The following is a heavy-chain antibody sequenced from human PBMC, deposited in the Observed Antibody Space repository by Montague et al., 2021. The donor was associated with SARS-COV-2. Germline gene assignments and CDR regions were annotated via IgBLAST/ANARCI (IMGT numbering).Heavy chain of an antibody. CDR1: GGSISSYY. D-gene: IGHD5-24*01. J-gene: IGHJ4*02. CDR3: ARVFPRWLQFDPYFDY. CDR2: IYYSGST. V-gene: IGHV4-59*01. Sequence: SETLSLTCTVSGGSISSYYWSWIRRPPGKGLEWMGYIYYSGSTNYNPSLKSRVTISVDTSKNQFSLKLSSVTAADTAVYYCARVFPRWLQFDPYFDYWGQGTLVTVSS.